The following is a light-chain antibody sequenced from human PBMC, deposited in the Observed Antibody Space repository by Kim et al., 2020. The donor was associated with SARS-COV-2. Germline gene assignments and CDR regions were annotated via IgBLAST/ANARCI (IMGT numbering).Light chain of an antibody. Sequence: GLSINIACTGTRSDVGGYNCVSWYQQHPGKGPKLMIYDVRNRPSGVANRFSGSESGNTASLTISALQAEDEADYYCSSYTSSSSYVFATGTKVTVL. CDR1: RSDVGGYNC. CDR2: DVR. J-gene: IGLJ1*01. V-gene: IGLV2-14*03. CDR3: SSYTSSSSYV.